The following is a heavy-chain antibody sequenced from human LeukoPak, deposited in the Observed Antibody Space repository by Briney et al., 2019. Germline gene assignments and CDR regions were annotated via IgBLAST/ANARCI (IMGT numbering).Heavy chain of an antibody. V-gene: IGHV3-21*01. CDR3: AREGAAAGTEAFDI. D-gene: IGHD6-13*01. Sequence: GGSLRLSCAASGFTFSSYSMNWVRQAPGKGLEWVSSISSSSSYTYYADSVKGRFTISRDNAKNSLYLQMNSLRAEDTAVYYCAREGAAAGTEAFDIWGQGTMVTVSS. J-gene: IGHJ3*02. CDR2: ISSSSSYT. CDR1: GFTFSSYS.